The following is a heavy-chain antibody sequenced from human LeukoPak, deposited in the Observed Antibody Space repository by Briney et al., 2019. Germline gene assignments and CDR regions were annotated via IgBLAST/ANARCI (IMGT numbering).Heavy chain of an antibody. CDR2: IYYSGST. V-gene: IGHV4-30-4*08. D-gene: IGHD4-17*01. Sequence: SETLSLTCTVSGGSISSGGYYWSWIRQHPGKGLEWIGYIYYSGSTYYNPSLKSRVTISVDTSKNQFSLKLSSVTAADTAVYYCAPIDYGDYAFDYWGQGTLVTVSS. CDR1: GGSISSGGYY. J-gene: IGHJ4*02. CDR3: APIDYGDYAFDY.